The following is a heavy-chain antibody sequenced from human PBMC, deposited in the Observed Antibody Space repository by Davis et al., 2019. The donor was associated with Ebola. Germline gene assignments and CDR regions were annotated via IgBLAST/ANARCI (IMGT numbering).Heavy chain of an antibody. J-gene: IGHJ5*02. CDR3: AREGTTVTTTSA. CDR2: IYYSGST. CDR1: GGSVISGSYY. Sequence: PGGSLRLSCSVSGGSVISGSYYWSWIRQSPGKGLEWIGYIYYSGSTKYNPSLKSRVTISLDTSKNQFSLKLSSVTAADTAVYYCAREGTTVTTTSAWGQGTLVTVSS. V-gene: IGHV4-61*01. D-gene: IGHD4-11*01.